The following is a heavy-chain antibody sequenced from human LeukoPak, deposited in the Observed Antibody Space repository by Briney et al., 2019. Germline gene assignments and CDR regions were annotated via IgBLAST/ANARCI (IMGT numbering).Heavy chain of an antibody. D-gene: IGHD3-22*01. CDR3: ARGINYDSSAPTHAFDI. Sequence: SVKVSCKASGGTFSSYAISWVRQAPGQGLEWMGRIIPIFCTANYAQKFQGRVTITTDESTSTAYLELSSLRSEDTAVYYCARGINYDSSAPTHAFDIWGQGTMVTVSS. CDR2: IIPIFCTA. J-gene: IGHJ3*02. CDR1: GGTFSSYA. V-gene: IGHV1-69*05.